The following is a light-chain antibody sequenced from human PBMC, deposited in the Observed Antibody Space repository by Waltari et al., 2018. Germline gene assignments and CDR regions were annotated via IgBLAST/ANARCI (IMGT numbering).Light chain of an antibody. CDR3: QERSSWPALT. J-gene: IGKJ4*01. CDR2: DAS. V-gene: IGKV3-11*01. Sequence: DIVLTQSPATLSLSPGERATLSCRASHGLGTSLAWDQQNPRQAPRTLIYDASYRATGISARFSGSGSGTDFTLTISSLEPEDSAVYYCQERSSWPALTFGGGTKVEIK. CDR1: HGLGTS.